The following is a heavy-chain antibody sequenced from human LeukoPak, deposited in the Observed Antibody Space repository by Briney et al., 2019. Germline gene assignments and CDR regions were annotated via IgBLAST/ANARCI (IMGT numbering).Heavy chain of an antibody. CDR3: AKDRPNYYGSNGHYYRRDGDY. J-gene: IGHJ4*02. D-gene: IGHD3-22*01. CDR1: GFTFSDYY. CDR2: ITSSGDGT. V-gene: IGHV3-23*01. Sequence: GGSLRLSCAASGFTFSDYYMSWVRQAPGKGLQWVSSITSSGDGTYYADSVKGRFTISRDNSENMLYLQMNSLRVEDTAVYFCAKDRPNYYGSNGHYYRRDGDYWGQGTLVTVSS.